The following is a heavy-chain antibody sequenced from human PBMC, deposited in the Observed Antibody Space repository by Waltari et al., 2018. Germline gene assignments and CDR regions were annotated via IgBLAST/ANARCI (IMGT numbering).Heavy chain of an antibody. CDR3: ARVITIFGVDWFDP. D-gene: IGHD3-3*01. CDR2: IYYSGST. Sequence: QVQLQESGPGLVKPSETLSLTCTVSGGSISRYYWSWIRQPPGKGLEWIGYIYYSGSTNYNPSLKSRVTISVDTSKNQFSLKLSSVTAADTAVYYCARVITIFGVDWFDPWGQGTLVTVSS. V-gene: IGHV4-59*01. CDR1: GGSISRYY. J-gene: IGHJ5*02.